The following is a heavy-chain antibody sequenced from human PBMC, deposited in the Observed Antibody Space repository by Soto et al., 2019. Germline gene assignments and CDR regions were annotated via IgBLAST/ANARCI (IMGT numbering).Heavy chain of an antibody. J-gene: IGHJ6*02. D-gene: IGHD2-2*01. V-gene: IGHV1-2*02. CDR2: INPNSGGT. CDR1: GYTFTSYD. CDR3: AREDIVLVPAAQPFYYYYGMDV. Sequence: GASVKVSCKASGYTFTSYDIHWVRQATGQGLEWMGWINPNSGGTNYAQKFQGRVTMTRDTSISTAYMELSRLRSDDTAVYYCAREDIVLVPAAQPFYYYYGMDVWGQGTTVTVSS.